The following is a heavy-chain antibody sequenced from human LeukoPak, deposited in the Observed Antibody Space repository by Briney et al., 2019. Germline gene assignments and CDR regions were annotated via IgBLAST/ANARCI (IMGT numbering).Heavy chain of an antibody. D-gene: IGHD5-18*01. CDR3: ARVDPRSYGYFDY. CDR2: IYYNGNT. V-gene: IGHV4-59*01. J-gene: IGHJ4*02. Sequence: SETLSFTCTVSGGSLSSYYWSWIRQPPGKGLEWIGYIYYNGNTNYNPSLKSRVTISVATSKSQFSLKLNSVTPADTAVYYCARVDPRSYGYFDYWGQGTLVTVSS. CDR1: GGSLSSYY.